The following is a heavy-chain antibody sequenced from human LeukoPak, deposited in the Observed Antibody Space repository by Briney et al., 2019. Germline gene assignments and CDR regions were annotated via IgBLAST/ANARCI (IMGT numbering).Heavy chain of an antibody. CDR2: PYYRSKWYN. V-gene: IGHV6-1*01. CDR1: GDSVSSDSAA. Sequence: SQTLSLTCAISGDSVSSDSAAWNWIRQSPSRGLEWLGRPYYRSKWYNDYSASVKSRITINPDTSKNQFSLQLNSVTPEDTAVYYCARAVAGTEGWFNSWGQGTLVTVSS. CDR3: ARAVAGTEGWFNS. J-gene: IGHJ5*01. D-gene: IGHD1-1*01.